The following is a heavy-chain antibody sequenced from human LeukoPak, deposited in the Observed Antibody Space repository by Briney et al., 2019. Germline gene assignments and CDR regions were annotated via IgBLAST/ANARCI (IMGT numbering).Heavy chain of an antibody. CDR2: IAQDGAQA. V-gene: IGHV3-7*01. D-gene: IGHD1-26*01. J-gene: IGHJ4*02. CDR1: GFTFTSYW. Sequence: GGTLRLSCEASGFTFTSYWMAWVRQAPGKGLEWVANIAQDGAQAVYADSVRGRFSISRDNAKNSLYRQMNNLRAEDTAVYYCSNGIYRDSYWGQGTQVTVSS. CDR3: SNGIYRDSY.